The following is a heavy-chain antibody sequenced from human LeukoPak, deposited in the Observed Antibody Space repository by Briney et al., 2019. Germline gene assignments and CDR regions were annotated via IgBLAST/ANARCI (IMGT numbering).Heavy chain of an antibody. Sequence: SETLSLTCTVSGYSISSGYYWGWIRQPPGKGLEWIGSIYHSGSTYYNPSLKSRVTISVDTSKNQFSLKLSSVTAADTAVYYCARHYRGVYYLHYWGQGTLVTVSS. CDR3: ARHYRGVYYLHY. J-gene: IGHJ4*02. D-gene: IGHD2/OR15-2a*01. V-gene: IGHV4-38-2*02. CDR2: IYHSGST. CDR1: GYSISSGYY.